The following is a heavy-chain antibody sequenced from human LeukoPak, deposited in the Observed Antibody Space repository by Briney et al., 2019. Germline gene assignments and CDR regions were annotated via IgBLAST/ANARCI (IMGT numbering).Heavy chain of an antibody. CDR3: ARGRNYFPIDY. Sequence: GGSLRLSCAVSGLTFSSSWMDWVRQAPGKGLEWVSVTYSGGNTDYADSVKGRFTISRDNSKNTLYLQMSSLRVEDTAIYYCARGRNYFPIDYWGQGTFVIVSS. D-gene: IGHD2/OR15-2a*01. CDR1: GLTFSSSW. CDR2: TYSGGNT. J-gene: IGHJ4*02. V-gene: IGHV3-53*01.